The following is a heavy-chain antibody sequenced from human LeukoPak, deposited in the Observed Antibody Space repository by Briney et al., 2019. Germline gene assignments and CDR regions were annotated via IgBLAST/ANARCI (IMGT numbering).Heavy chain of an antibody. CDR2: INHSGST. J-gene: IGHJ3*02. CDR1: GGSFSGYY. CDR3: ARGWLRPNAFDI. D-gene: IGHD5-12*01. V-gene: IGHV4-34*01. Sequence: SETLCLTCAVYGGSFSGYYWSWVRQPPGKGLEWIGEINHSGSTNYNPSLKSGVTISVDTSKNQFSLKLSSVTAADTAVYYCARGWLRPNAFDIWGQGTMVTVSS.